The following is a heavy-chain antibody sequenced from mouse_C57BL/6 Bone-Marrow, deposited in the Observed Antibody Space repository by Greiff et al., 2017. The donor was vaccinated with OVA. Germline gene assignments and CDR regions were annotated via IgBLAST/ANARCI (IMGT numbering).Heavy chain of an antibody. CDR1: GFTFSSYA. CDR3: ARSIYYYGSSYYGHWYFDV. V-gene: IGHV5-4*01. Sequence: EVQLVESGGGLVKPGGSLKLSCAASGFTFSSYAMSWVRQTPEKRLEWVATISDGGSYTYYPDNVKGRFTISRDNAKNNLYLQMSHLKSEDTAMYYCARSIYYYGSSYYGHWYFDVWGTGTTVTVSS. CDR2: ISDGGSYT. J-gene: IGHJ1*03. D-gene: IGHD1-1*01.